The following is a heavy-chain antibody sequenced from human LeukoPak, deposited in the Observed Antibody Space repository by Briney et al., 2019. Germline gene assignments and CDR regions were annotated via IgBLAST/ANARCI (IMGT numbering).Heavy chain of an antibody. CDR3: AREAYYHDSSGYRSYYFDN. V-gene: IGHV3-48*03. D-gene: IGHD3-22*01. CDR1: GFTFSSYE. J-gene: IGHJ4*02. CDR2: ISSSGSTI. Sequence: GGSLRLSCAASGFTFSSYEMNWVRQAPGKGLEWVSKISSSGSTISYADSVKGRFTISRENAKNSLYLQMNSLRAGDTAVYYCAREAYYHDSSGYRSYYFDNWGPGTLVTVSS.